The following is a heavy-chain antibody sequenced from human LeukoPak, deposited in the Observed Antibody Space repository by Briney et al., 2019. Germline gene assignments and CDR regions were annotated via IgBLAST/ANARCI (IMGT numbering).Heavy chain of an antibody. CDR2: ISGSGGST. V-gene: IGHV3-23*01. J-gene: IGHJ3*02. CDR1: GFTFNTYA. Sequence: GGSLRLSCAAPGFTFNTYAMSWVRQAPGKGLEWVSAISGSGGSTYYADSVKGRFTISRDNSKNTLYLQMNSLRAEDTAVYYCAKVNAPSDAFDIWGQGTMVTVSS. CDR3: AKVNAPSDAFDI.